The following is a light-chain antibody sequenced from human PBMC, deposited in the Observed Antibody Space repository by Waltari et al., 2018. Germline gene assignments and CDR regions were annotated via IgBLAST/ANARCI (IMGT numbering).Light chain of an antibody. V-gene: IGLV2-23*02. CDR3: CSYAGSPWV. CDR2: EVS. CDR1: SSDVGSYNL. Sequence: QSALTQPASVSGSPGQSITISCTGTSSDVGSYNLVSWYQKHPGQATKLMIYEVSKRPSGVSNRFSCSKSGNTASLTISGLQAEDEADYYCCSYAGSPWVFCGGTNLTVL. J-gene: IGLJ3*02.